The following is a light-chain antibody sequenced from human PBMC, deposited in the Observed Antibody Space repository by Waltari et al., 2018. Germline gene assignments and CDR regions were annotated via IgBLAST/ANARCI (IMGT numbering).Light chain of an antibody. Sequence: DIQMTQSPSTLSASVGDRVTITCRASQSISSWLAWYQQKPGKAPKLLIYKASSLESGVPSRFSGSGSGTEFTLTINNLQPDDFATYYCQQYNSYPYTFGQGTKLEIK. CDR2: KAS. V-gene: IGKV1-5*03. J-gene: IGKJ2*01. CDR3: QQYNSYPYT. CDR1: QSISSW.